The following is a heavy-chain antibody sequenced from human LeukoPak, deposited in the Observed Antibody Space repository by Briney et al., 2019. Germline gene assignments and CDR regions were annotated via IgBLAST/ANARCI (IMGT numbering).Heavy chain of an antibody. J-gene: IGHJ4*02. D-gene: IGHD6-13*01. CDR3: ARDRRAAADY. CDR1: GFTFSSYS. CDR2: ISSSSSYI. Sequence: PGGSLRPSCAASGFTFSSYSMNWVRQAPGKGLEWVSSISSSSSYIYYADSVKGRFTISRDNAKNSLCLQMNSLRAEDTAVYYCARDRRAAADYWGQGTLVTVSS. V-gene: IGHV3-21*01.